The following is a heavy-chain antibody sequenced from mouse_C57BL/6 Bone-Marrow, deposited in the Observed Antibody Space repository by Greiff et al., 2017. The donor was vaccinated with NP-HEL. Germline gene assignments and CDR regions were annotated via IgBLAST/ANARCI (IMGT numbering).Heavy chain of an antibody. CDR3: ARSPLLRYFDY. J-gene: IGHJ2*01. CDR2: INPNNGGT. CDR1: GYTFTDYY. V-gene: IGHV1-26*01. Sequence: EVQLQQSGPELVKPGASVKISCKASGYTFTDYYMNWVKQSHGKSLEWIGDINPNNGGTSYNQKFKGKATLTVDKSSSTAYMELRSLTSEDSAVYYCARSPLLRYFDYWGQGTTLTVSS. D-gene: IGHD1-1*01.